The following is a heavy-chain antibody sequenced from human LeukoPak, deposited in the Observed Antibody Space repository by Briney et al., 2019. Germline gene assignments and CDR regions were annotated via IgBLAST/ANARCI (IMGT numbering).Heavy chain of an antibody. CDR3: ARVRAPHCSSTSCYIGY. Sequence: PGGSLRLSCAASGLTFSSYWMSWVRQAPGKGLEWVANIKQDGCEKYYVDSVKGRFTISRDNAKNSLYLQMNSLRAEDTAVYYCARVRAPHCSSTSCYIGYWGQGTLVTVSS. V-gene: IGHV3-7*01. CDR2: IKQDGCEK. CDR1: GLTFSSYW. D-gene: IGHD2-2*02. J-gene: IGHJ4*02.